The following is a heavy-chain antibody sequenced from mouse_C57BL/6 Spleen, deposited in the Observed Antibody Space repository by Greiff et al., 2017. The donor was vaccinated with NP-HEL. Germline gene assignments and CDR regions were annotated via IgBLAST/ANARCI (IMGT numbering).Heavy chain of an antibody. J-gene: IGHJ4*01. CDR3: ARGDGYYSYYYAMDY. CDR2: INPYNGGT. V-gene: IGHV1-19*01. CDR1: GYTFTDYY. D-gene: IGHD2-3*01. Sequence: VQLQQSGPVLVKPGASVKMSCKASGYTFTDYYMNWVKQSHGKSLEWIGVINPYNGGTSYNQKFKGKATLTVDKSSSTAYMELNSLTSEDSAVYYCARGDGYYSYYYAMDYWGQGTSVTVSS.